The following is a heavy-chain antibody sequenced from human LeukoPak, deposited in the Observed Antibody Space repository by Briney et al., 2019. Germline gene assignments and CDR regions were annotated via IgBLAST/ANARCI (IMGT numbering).Heavy chain of an antibody. CDR2: IKQDGSEK. CDR3: ARGSGYSDAFDI. V-gene: IGHV3-7*01. Sequence: GGSLRLSCAASGFTFSSYAMSWARQAPGKGLEWVANIKQDGSEKYYVDSVKGRFTISRDNAKNSLYLQMNSLRAEDTAVYYCARGSGYSDAFDIWGQGTMVTVSS. D-gene: IGHD3-22*01. CDR1: GFTFSSYA. J-gene: IGHJ3*02.